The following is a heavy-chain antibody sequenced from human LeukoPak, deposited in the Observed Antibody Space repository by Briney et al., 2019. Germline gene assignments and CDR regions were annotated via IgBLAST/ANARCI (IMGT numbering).Heavy chain of an antibody. V-gene: IGHV3-23*01. Sequence: GGSLRLSCAASGFTFSSYAMSWVRQAPGKGLEWVSAISGSGGSTYYADSMKGRFTISRDNSKNTLYLQMNSLRAEDTAVYYCAKAGGDYEDGDAFDIWGQGTMVTVSS. D-gene: IGHD4-17*01. CDR3: AKAGGDYEDGDAFDI. CDR1: GFTFSSYA. J-gene: IGHJ3*02. CDR2: ISGSGGST.